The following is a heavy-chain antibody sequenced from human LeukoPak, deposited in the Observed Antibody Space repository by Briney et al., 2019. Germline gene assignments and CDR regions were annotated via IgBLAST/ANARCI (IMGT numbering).Heavy chain of an antibody. CDR2: ISHDGSNK. CDR1: GFTFSSYA. J-gene: IGHJ4*02. CDR3: ARRSSWPFHFDY. Sequence: GRSLRLSCAASGFTFSSYAMHWVRQAPGKGLEWVAVISHDGSNKYYADSVKGRFTISRDNSKNTLYLQMNSLRAEDTAVYYCARRSSWPFHFDYWGQGTLVTVSS. D-gene: IGHD6-13*01. V-gene: IGHV3-30-3*01.